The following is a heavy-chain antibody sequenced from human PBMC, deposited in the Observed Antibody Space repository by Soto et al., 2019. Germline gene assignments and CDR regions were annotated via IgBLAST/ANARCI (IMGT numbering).Heavy chain of an antibody. Sequence: SEPLSLTCAVEGGSISSYSLSWIRQPPGKGLEWIGYIYYSGSTKYNPSLKSRVTISVDTSKNRFSLRLSSVTAADTAVYYCARVWGGAFDFWGQGTMVTVSS. CDR3: ARVWGGAFDF. D-gene: IGHD3-10*01. CDR2: IYYSGST. CDR1: GGSISSYS. J-gene: IGHJ3*01. V-gene: IGHV4-59*01.